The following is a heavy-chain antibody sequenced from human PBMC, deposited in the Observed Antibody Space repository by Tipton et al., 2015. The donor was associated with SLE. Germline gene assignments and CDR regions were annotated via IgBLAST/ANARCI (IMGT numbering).Heavy chain of an antibody. Sequence: QSGPEVKKPGASVKVSCKASGYTFTGYYMHWVRQAPGQGLEWMGRINPNSGGTNYAQKFQGRVTMTRNTSISTAYMELSSLRSEDTAVYYCARVPYCSGGSCYPTDDYWGQGTLVTVSS. J-gene: IGHJ4*02. V-gene: IGHV1-2*06. CDR1: GYTFTGYY. D-gene: IGHD2-15*01. CDR2: INPNSGGT. CDR3: ARVPYCSGGSCYPTDDY.